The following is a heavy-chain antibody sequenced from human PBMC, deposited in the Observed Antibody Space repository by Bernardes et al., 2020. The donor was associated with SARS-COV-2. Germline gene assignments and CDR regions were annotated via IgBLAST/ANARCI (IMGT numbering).Heavy chain of an antibody. CDR1: GFTFDDYA. V-gene: IGHV3-9*01. CDR2: ISWTSGSI. Sequence: GGSLRLSCAASGFTFDDYAMHWVRQAPGKGLEWVSGISWTSGSIGYADSVKGRFTISRDNAKNSLYLQMNSLRAEDTALYYCAKDFDKPYDSSAADAFDIWGQGKMVTVSS. D-gene: IGHD3-22*01. J-gene: IGHJ3*02. CDR3: AKDFDKPYDSSAADAFDI.